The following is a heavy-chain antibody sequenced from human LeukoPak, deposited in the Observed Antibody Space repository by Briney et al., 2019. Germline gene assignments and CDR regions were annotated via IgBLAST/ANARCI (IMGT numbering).Heavy chain of an antibody. J-gene: IGHJ4*02. Sequence: PSETLSLTCTVSGGSISSYYWSWIRQPPGKRLEWIGYIYYSGSTNYNPSLKSRVTISVDTSKNQFSLKLSSVTAADTAVYYCARDPGVVARYYFDYWGQGTLVTVSS. CDR3: ARDPGVVARYYFDY. CDR1: GGSISSYY. CDR2: IYYSGST. V-gene: IGHV4-59*01. D-gene: IGHD2-15*01.